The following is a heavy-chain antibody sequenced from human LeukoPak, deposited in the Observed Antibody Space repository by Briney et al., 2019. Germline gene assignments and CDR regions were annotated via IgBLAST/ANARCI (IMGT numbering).Heavy chain of an antibody. Sequence: SVKVSCKACGGTFSSYAISWVRQAPGQGLEWMGRIIHILDIPNYVQKFQGRVTITADKSTSTAHMEVSSLRSEDTAVYYCARGAHSGYDYWGQGTLVTVSS. V-gene: IGHV1-69*04. CDR2: IIHILDIP. J-gene: IGHJ4*02. CDR1: GGTFSSYA. D-gene: IGHD5-12*01. CDR3: ARGAHSGYDY.